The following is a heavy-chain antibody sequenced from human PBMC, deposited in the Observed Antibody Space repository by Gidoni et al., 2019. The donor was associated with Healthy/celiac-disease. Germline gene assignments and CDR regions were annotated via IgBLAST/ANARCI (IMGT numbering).Heavy chain of an antibody. J-gene: IGHJ4*02. CDR2: ISSSSSYI. V-gene: IGHV3-21*01. CDR1: GFTFSSYS. CDR3: ARDKASEFDY. Sequence: EVQLVESGGGLVKPGGSLRLSCAASGFTFSSYSMNWVRQAPGKGLEWVSSISSSSSYIYYADSVKGRFTIARDNAKNSLYLQMNSLRAEDTAVYYCARDKASEFDYWGQGTLVTVSS.